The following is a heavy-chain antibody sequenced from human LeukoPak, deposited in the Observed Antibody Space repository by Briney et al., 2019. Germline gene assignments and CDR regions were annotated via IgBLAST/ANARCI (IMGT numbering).Heavy chain of an antibody. V-gene: IGHV3-30*03. J-gene: IGHJ4*02. D-gene: IGHD3-22*01. CDR2: ISHDGNSK. Sequence: GRSLRLSCAASGFTLSTYGMHWVRQAPGKGLEWVAMISHDGNSKQYADFAKGRFTISRDNAKNSLYLQMNSLRAEDTAVYYCAREMRSYDSSGYYSFDYWGQGTLVTVSS. CDR3: AREMRSYDSSGYYSFDY. CDR1: GFTLSTYG.